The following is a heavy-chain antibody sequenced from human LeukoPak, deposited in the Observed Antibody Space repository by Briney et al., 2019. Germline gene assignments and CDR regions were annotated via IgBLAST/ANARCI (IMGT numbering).Heavy chain of an antibody. D-gene: IGHD5-18*01. CDR1: GFTFSGYG. Sequence: GRSLRLSCAASGFTFSGYGMHWVRQAPGKGLEWVAVISYDGSNKYYADSVKGRFTISRDNSKNTLYLQMNSLRAEDTAVYYCAKEARRGYSYGYFFDYWGQGTLVTVSS. CDR2: ISYDGSNK. V-gene: IGHV3-30*18. J-gene: IGHJ4*02. CDR3: AKEARRGYSYGYFFDY.